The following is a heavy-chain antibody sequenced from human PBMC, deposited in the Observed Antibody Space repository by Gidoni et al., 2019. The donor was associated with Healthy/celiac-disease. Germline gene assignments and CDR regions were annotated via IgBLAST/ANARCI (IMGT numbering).Heavy chain of an antibody. V-gene: IGHV4-34*01. J-gene: IGHJ3*02. Sequence: QVQLQQWGAGLLQPSETLSLTCAAYGGSFSGYYWSWIRQPPGKGLEWIGEINHSGSTNYNPSLKSRVTISVDTSKNQFSLKLSSVTAADTAVYYCARPFSDYGERGAFDIWGQGTMVTVSS. D-gene: IGHD4-17*01. CDR2: INHSGST. CDR1: GGSFSGYY. CDR3: ARPFSDYGERGAFDI.